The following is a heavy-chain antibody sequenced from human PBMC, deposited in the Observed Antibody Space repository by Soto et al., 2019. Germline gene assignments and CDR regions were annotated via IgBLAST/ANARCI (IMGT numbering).Heavy chain of an antibody. CDR2: IKQDGSEK. Sequence: GGSLRLSCAASGFTFSSYWMSWVRQAPGKGLEWVANIKQDGSEKYYVDSVKGRFTISRDNAKNSLYLQMNSLRAEDTAVYYCAREVVVVTYNWFDPWGQGTLVTVSS. CDR1: GFTFSSYW. D-gene: IGHD3-22*01. V-gene: IGHV3-7*05. CDR3: AREVVVVTYNWFDP. J-gene: IGHJ5*02.